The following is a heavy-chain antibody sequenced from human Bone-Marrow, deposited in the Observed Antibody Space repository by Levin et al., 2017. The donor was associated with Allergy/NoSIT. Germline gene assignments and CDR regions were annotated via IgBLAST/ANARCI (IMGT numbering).Heavy chain of an antibody. CDR3: ARGGYGDYRRLDYYNMDV. CDR2: IWYDGSNE. CDR1: GFTFSTYG. Sequence: GGSLRLSCAASGFTFSTYGMHWVRQAPGKGLEWVAVIWYDGSNEYYVDSVKGRFTISRDNSKNTLYLLMNNLRAEDTAVYHGARGGYGDYRRLDYYNMDVWGKGTTVTVSS. V-gene: IGHV3-33*01. J-gene: IGHJ6*03. D-gene: IGHD4-17*01.